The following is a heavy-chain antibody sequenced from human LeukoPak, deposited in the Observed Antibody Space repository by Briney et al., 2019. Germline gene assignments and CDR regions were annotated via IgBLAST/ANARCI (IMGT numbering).Heavy chain of an antibody. CDR1: GYTFTGYY. J-gene: IGHJ5*01. D-gene: IGHD2-8*01. CDR3: ARDGEYCTNGICYTESWFDS. V-gene: IGHV1-2*02. CDR2: INPNSGGT. Sequence: ASVKVSCKASGYTFTGYYMHWVRQAPGQGLEWMGWINPNSGGTNYAQEFQGRVTITRDTSASTAYMELSSLRSEDMAVYYCARDGEYCTNGICYTESWFDSWGQGSLVTVSS.